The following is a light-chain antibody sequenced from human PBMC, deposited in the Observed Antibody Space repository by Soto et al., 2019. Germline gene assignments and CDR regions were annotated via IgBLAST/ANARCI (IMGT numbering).Light chain of an antibody. CDR1: QTVSSTY. Sequence: IVLTQSPGTLSLSPWETATLSCRASQTVSSTYLAWYQHKPGRAPRLLIDGASSRAAGIPDRFSGSGSGTDFALTISSLEPEDFAVYYCQQRSNWPLTFGQGTKVDI. V-gene: IGKV3D-20*02. CDR3: QQRSNWPLT. J-gene: IGKJ1*01. CDR2: GAS.